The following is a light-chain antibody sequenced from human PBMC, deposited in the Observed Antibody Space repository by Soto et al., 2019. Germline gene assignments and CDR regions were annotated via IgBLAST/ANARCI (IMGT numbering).Light chain of an antibody. Sequence: EIVLTQSPGTLSLSPGERAALSCRASQSVGNNFLGWYQQKPGQSPRLLIYHASNRATGIPDRFSGTASGTDFTIIISRLEPEDFAVYYCHQYASSPLTFGGGTKVEIK. V-gene: IGKV3-20*01. CDR1: QSVGNNF. J-gene: IGKJ4*01. CDR3: HQYASSPLT. CDR2: HAS.